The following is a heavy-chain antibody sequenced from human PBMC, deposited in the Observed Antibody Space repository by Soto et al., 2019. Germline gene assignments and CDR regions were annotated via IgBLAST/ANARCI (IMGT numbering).Heavy chain of an antibody. Sequence: ASGPTLVNPTQTLTLTCTFSGFSLSTSGVGVGWIRQPPGKALEWLALIYWDDDKRYSPSLKSRLTITKDTSKNQVVLTMTNMDPVDTATYYCAHSMRYGSGSYYNSVDYWGQGTLVTVSS. D-gene: IGHD3-10*01. CDR3: AHSMRYGSGSYYNSVDY. V-gene: IGHV2-5*02. CDR2: IYWDDDK. CDR1: GFSLSTSGVG. J-gene: IGHJ4*02.